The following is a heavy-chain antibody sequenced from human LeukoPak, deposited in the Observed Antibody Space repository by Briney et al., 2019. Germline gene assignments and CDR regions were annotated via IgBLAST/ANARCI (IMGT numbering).Heavy chain of an antibody. J-gene: IGHJ5*02. V-gene: IGHV1-2*02. CDR1: GYTFTGYY. D-gene: IGHD3-10*01. CDR3: ARDVGGSGNRFDP. Sequence: ASVKVSCKASGYTFTGYYIHWVRQAPGQGLEWLEWINPNSGATKYAQQFQGRVAMTSDTSISTAHMELSSLTSDDTAVYHCARDVGGSGNRFDPWGQGTLVTVSS. CDR2: INPNSGAT.